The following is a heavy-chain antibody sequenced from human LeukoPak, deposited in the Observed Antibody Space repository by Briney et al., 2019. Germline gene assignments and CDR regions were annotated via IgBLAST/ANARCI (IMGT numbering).Heavy chain of an antibody. CDR3: ASRAGYSSSWSAFDY. J-gene: IGHJ4*02. CDR2: IKQDGSEK. V-gene: IGHV3-7*05. D-gene: IGHD6-13*01. Sequence: PGGSLRLSCAASGFTFSSYSMSWVRQAPGKGLEWVANIKQDGSEKYYVDSVKGRFTISRDNAKNSLYLQMDSLRAEDTAVYYCASRAGYSSSWSAFDYWGQGTLVTVSS. CDR1: GFTFSSYS.